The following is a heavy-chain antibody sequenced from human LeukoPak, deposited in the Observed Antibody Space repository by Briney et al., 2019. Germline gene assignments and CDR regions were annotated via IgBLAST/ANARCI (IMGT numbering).Heavy chain of an antibody. CDR1: GGSIRGDGYC. CDR3: ARQNAGYSSGWYEVYFDY. Sequence: SETLSLTCTVSGGSIRGDGYCWSWIRQHPGKGLEWIGYINNSGSTYYNPSLKSRVTISVDTSKNQFSLKLSSVTAADTAVYYCARQNAGYSSGWYEVYFDYWGQGTLVTVSS. V-gene: IGHV4-31*03. CDR2: INNSGST. J-gene: IGHJ4*02. D-gene: IGHD6-19*01.